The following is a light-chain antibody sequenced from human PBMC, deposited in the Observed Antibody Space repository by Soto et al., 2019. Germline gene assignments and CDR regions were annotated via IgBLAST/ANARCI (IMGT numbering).Light chain of an antibody. Sequence: DIQMTQSPSSVSASVGDRVTITCRASQRISSWLAWYQQKPGTVPKLLIYEASRLQSGVPSRFSGSGAGTEFSLTITSLQPEDFVAYYCQQGDSFPITFGQGTRVEIK. V-gene: IGKV1-12*01. CDR1: QRISSW. J-gene: IGKJ5*01. CDR2: EAS. CDR3: QQGDSFPIT.